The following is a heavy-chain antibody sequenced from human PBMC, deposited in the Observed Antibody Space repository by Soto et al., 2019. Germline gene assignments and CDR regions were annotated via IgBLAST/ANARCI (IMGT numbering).Heavy chain of an antibody. V-gene: IGHV3-73*01. J-gene: IGHJ5*02. CDR2: IRSKANSYAT. Sequence: GGSLRLSCAASGFTFSGSAMHWVRQASGKGLEWVGRIRSKANSYATAYAASVKGRFTISRDDSKNTAYLQMNSLKTEDTAVYYCTRYRCSGGSCYINWFDPWGQGTLVTVSS. D-gene: IGHD2-15*01. CDR1: GFTFSGSA. CDR3: TRYRCSGGSCYINWFDP.